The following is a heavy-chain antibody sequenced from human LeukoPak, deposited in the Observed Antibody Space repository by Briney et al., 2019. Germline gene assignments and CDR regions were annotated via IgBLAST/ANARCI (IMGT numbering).Heavy chain of an antibody. CDR2: IIPILGIA. CDR3: ARDEGLGGSPDH. J-gene: IGHJ4*02. D-gene: IGHD2-15*01. V-gene: IGHV1-69*04. CDR1: GGTFSSYT. Sequence: SVKVSCKASGGTFSSYTISWVRQAPGQGLEWMGRIIPILGIANYAQKFQGRVTITADKSTSTAYMELSSLRSEDTAVYYCARDEGLGGSPDHWGQGTLVTVSS.